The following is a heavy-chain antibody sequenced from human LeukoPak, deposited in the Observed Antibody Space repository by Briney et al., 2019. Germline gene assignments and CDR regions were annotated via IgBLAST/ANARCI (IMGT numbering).Heavy chain of an antibody. J-gene: IGHJ3*02. Sequence: GGSLRLSCAASGFTVSSNFVTWVRQAPGKGLEWVSVTYSDGTTYYADSVKGRFTISRDNSKNTLDLQMNSLRAEDTATYYCAKEKRNLRGARDAFDTWGQGTMVTVSA. CDR2: TYSDGTT. V-gene: IGHV3-53*01. D-gene: IGHD4/OR15-4a*01. CDR1: GFTVSSNF. CDR3: AKEKRNLRGARDAFDT.